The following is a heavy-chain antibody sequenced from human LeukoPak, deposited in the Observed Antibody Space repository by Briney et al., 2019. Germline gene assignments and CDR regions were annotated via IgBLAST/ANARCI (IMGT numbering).Heavy chain of an antibody. J-gene: IGHJ6*04. Sequence: PGGSLRLSCTASGFTFGDYAMSWVRQAPGKGVEWVGFIRSRTYDGTTEYAASVKGRFTISRDNAKNSLYLQMNSLRAEDTAVYYCAELGITMIGGVWGKGTTVTISS. CDR1: GFTFGDYA. CDR2: IRSRTYDGTT. V-gene: IGHV3-49*04. D-gene: IGHD3-10*02. CDR3: AELGITMIGGV.